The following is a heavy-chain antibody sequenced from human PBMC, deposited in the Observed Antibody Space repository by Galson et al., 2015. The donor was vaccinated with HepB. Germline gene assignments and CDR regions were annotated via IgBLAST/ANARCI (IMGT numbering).Heavy chain of an antibody. Sequence: SLRLSCAASGFTFSSYAMHWVRQAPGKGLEYVSAISSNGGSTYYANSVKGRFTISRDNSKNTLYLQMGSLSAEDMAVYYCASGGDGRGDAFDIWGQGTMVTVSS. CDR1: GFTFSSYA. V-gene: IGHV3-64*01. CDR3: ASGGDGRGDAFDI. CDR2: ISSNGGST. J-gene: IGHJ3*02. D-gene: IGHD3-16*01.